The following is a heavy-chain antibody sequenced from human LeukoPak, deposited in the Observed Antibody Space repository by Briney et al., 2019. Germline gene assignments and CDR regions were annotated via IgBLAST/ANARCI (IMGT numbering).Heavy chain of an antibody. V-gene: IGHV3-21*01. CDR3: ARSLTGDLGTDAFDI. CDR1: GFTFSSYS. D-gene: IGHD7-27*01. CDR2: ISSSSSYI. Sequence: SGGSLRLSCAASGFTFSSYSMNWVRQAPGKGLEWVSSISSSSSYIYYADSVKGRFTISRDNAKNSLYLQMNSLRAGDTAVYYCARSLTGDLGTDAFDIWGQGTMVTVSS. J-gene: IGHJ3*02.